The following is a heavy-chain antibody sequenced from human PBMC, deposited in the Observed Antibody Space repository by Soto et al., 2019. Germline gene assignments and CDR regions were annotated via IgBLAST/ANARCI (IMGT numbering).Heavy chain of an antibody. D-gene: IGHD5-18*01. Sequence: QVQLVESGGGVVQPGRSLRLSCAASGFTFSSYGMHWVRQAPGKGLEWVAVISYDGSNKYYADSVKGRFTISRDNSKNTLYLQMNSLRAEDTAVYYCAKEGVDTAPEDYWGQETLVTVSS. V-gene: IGHV3-30*18. CDR2: ISYDGSNK. J-gene: IGHJ4*02. CDR3: AKEGVDTAPEDY. CDR1: GFTFSSYG.